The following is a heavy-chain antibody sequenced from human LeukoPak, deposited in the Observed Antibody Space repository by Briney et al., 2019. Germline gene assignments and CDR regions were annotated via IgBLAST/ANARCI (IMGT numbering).Heavy chain of an antibody. CDR1: GFTFSSYA. J-gene: IGHJ3*02. CDR2: ISGSGGST. CDR3: ARARGYSYGSDAFDI. V-gene: IGHV3-23*01. D-gene: IGHD5-18*01. Sequence: GGSLRLSCAASGFTFSSYAMSWVRQAPGKGLEWVSAISGSGGSTYYADSVKGRFTISRDNSKNTLYLQMNSLRAEDTAVYYCARARGYSYGSDAFDIWGQGTMVTVSS.